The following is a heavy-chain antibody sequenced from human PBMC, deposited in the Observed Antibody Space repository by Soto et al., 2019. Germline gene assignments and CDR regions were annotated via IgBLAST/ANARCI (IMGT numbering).Heavy chain of an antibody. CDR3: ARPLWFGESSNWFDP. J-gene: IGHJ5*02. CDR1: GGSISSSSYY. Sequence: QLQLQESGPGLVKPSETLSLTCTVSGGSISSSSYYWGWIRQPPGKGLEWIGSLYYSGSTFYNPSLKSRVTISVDTSKNQFSLKLSSVTAADTAVYYCARPLWFGESSNWFDPWGQGTLVTVSS. D-gene: IGHD3-10*01. CDR2: LYYSGST. V-gene: IGHV4-39*01.